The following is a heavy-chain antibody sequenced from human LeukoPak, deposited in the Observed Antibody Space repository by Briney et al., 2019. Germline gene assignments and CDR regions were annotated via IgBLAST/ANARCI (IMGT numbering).Heavy chain of an antibody. V-gene: IGHV1-2*02. CDR2: IYPNSGGT. J-gene: IGHJ4*02. CDR1: GHTLTGYY. D-gene: IGHD2-15*01. CDR3: ARDRVYCSGGDCYPSYYFDY. Sequence: ASVKVSCKASGHTLTGYYIHWVRQAPGQGLEWMGWIYPNSGGTNYGQKSQARVTMTRDTTTVYMELSILRSDDTAVYYCARDRVYCSGGDCYPSYYFDYWGQGTLVTVSS.